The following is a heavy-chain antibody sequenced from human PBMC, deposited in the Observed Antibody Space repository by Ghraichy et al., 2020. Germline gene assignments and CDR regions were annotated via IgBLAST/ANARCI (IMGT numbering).Heavy chain of an antibody. CDR2: IIPIFGTA. V-gene: IGHV1-69*13. CDR3: ARVVPAAPDPYYYYGMDV. Sequence: SVKVSCKASGGTFSSYAISWVRQAPGQGLEWMGGIIPIFGTANYAQKFQGRVTITADESTSTAYMELSSLRSEDTAVYYCARVVPAAPDPYYYYGMDVWGQGTTVTVSS. CDR1: GGTFSSYA. D-gene: IGHD2-2*01. J-gene: IGHJ6*02.